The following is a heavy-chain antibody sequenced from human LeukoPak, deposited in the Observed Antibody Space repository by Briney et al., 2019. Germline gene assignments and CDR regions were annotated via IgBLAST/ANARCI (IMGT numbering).Heavy chain of an antibody. CDR2: ISWDGGST. Sequence: GGSLRLSCAASGFTFSSYAMHWVRQAPGKGLEWVSLISWDGGSTYYADSVKGRFTISRDNSKNSLYLQMNSLRAEDTALYYCAKDKMDSSSLGFDYWGQGTLVTVSS. CDR1: GFTFSSYA. J-gene: IGHJ4*02. D-gene: IGHD6-13*01. V-gene: IGHV3-43D*03. CDR3: AKDKMDSSSLGFDY.